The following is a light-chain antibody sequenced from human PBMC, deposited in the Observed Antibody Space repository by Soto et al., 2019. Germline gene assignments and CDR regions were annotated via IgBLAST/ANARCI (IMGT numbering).Light chain of an antibody. V-gene: IGLV1-44*01. Sequence: QSVLTQPPSASGTPGQRVTISCSGSSSNIGGNSVNWYQQVPRTAPKLVIYNNNQGPSGVPARFSGSKSGTSASLAISGLQSEDEADYFCAVWDDSLSAVVFGGGTKLTVL. CDR3: AVWDDSLSAVV. CDR1: SSNIGGNS. J-gene: IGLJ2*01. CDR2: NNN.